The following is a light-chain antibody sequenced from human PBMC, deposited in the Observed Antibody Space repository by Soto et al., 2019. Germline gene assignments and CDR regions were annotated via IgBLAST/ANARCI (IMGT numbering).Light chain of an antibody. J-gene: IGKJ1*01. V-gene: IGKV1-5*03. Sequence: DIQMTQSPSTLSGSVGDRVTITCRASQTISSWLAWYQQKPGKAPKLLIYKASTLKSGVPSRFSGSGSGTEFTLTISSLQPDDFAPYYCQHYTSYSEAFCHGTKVELK. CDR2: KAS. CDR1: QTISSW. CDR3: QHYTSYSEA.